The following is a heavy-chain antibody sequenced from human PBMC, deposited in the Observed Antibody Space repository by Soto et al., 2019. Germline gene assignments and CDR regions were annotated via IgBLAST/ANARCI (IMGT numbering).Heavy chain of an antibody. CDR2: IFYTGST. CDR1: GGSISAYY. Sequence: SETLSLTCTVSGGSISAYYWNWFRQPPGKGLEWIGYIFYTGSTNYNPSLKSRVTISVDTSKNQFSLKLSSVTAADTAVYYCARPTDVSGLDAFDIWGQGTMVT. J-gene: IGHJ3*02. D-gene: IGHD3-10*01. CDR3: ARPTDVSGLDAFDI. V-gene: IGHV4-59*08.